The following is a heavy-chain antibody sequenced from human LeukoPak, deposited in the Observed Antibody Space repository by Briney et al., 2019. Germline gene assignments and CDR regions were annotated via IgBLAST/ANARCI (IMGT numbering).Heavy chain of an antibody. CDR2: MNPNSGNT. J-gene: IGHJ5*02. V-gene: IGHV1-8*01. Sequence: GAPVKVSCKASGYTFTSYDINWVRQATGQGLEWMGWMNPNSGNTGYAQKFQGRVTMTRNTSISTAYMELSSLRSEDTAVYYCARGRVYCSGGSCYYWFDPWGQGTLVTVSS. CDR1: GYTFTSYD. CDR3: ARGRVYCSGGSCYYWFDP. D-gene: IGHD2-15*01.